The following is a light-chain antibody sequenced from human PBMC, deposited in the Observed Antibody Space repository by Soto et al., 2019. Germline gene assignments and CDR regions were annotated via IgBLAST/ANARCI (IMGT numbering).Light chain of an antibody. CDR1: SSDVGGYNF. CDR3: CSYAGSYTFWV. V-gene: IGLV2-11*01. CDR2: DVN. J-gene: IGLJ3*02. Sequence: QSVLTQPRSVSGSPGQSVTISCTGTSSDVGGYNFVSWYQQYPGKAPKLMIYDVNVRPSGVPDRFSGSKSGNTASLTISVLQAEDEADYYCCSYAGSYTFWVFGGGTKVTVL.